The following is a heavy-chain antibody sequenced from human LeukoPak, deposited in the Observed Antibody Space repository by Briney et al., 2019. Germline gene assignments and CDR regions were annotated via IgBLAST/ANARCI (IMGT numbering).Heavy chain of an antibody. CDR1: GYTFTSYG. CDR3: ARQNYYDSSGYYTY. CDR2: ISAYNGNT. V-gene: IGHV1-18*01. Sequence: ASVKVSCKASGYTFTSYGISWVRQAPGQGLEWMGWISAYNGNTNYAQKLPGRVTMTTDTSTSTAYMELRSLRSDDTAVYYCARQNYYDSSGYYTYWGQGTLVTVSS. J-gene: IGHJ4*02. D-gene: IGHD3-22*01.